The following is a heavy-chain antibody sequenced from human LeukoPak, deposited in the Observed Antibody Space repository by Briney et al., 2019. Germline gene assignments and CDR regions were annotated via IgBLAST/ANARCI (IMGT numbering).Heavy chain of an antibody. J-gene: IGHJ4*02. Sequence: PGGSLRLSCAASGFTFNDYYMSWIRQAPGKGLEGVSYISNGGSTIFNADSVKGRFTISRDNAKNSLYLHLNSLRAEDTAVYYCARGALFGSGRYKDYFDSWGQGTLDTVSS. CDR3: ARGALFGSGRYKDYFDS. CDR2: ISNGGSTI. V-gene: IGHV3-11*01. CDR1: GFTFNDYY. D-gene: IGHD6-19*01.